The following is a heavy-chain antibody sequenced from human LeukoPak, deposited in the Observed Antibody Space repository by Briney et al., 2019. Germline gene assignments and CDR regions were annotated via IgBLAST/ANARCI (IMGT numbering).Heavy chain of an antibody. D-gene: IGHD2-15*01. CDR2: ISSSSIYT. Sequence: GGSLRLSCAASGFIFSDYYMSWIRQAPGKGLEWLSYISSSSIYTSYADSVKGRFTISRDNAKNSLYLQLNSLRVEDTAVYYCARGSPPDYWGQGTLVTVSS. CDR1: GFIFSDYY. CDR3: ARGSPPDY. J-gene: IGHJ4*02. V-gene: IGHV3-11*05.